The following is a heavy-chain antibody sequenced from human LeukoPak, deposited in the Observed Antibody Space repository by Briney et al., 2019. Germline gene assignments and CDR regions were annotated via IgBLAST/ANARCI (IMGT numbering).Heavy chain of an antibody. CDR1: GGSFSGYY. CDR3: ARWIRDNTVGDSNYALNHWFDP. Sequence: SETLSLTCAVYGGSFSGYYWSWIRQPPGKGLEWIGEINHSGSTNYNPSLKSRVTISVDTSKNQFSLKLSSVTAADTAVYYCARWIRDNTVGDSNYALNHWFDPWGQGTLVTVSS. CDR2: INHSGST. D-gene: IGHD4-11*01. V-gene: IGHV4-34*01. J-gene: IGHJ5*02.